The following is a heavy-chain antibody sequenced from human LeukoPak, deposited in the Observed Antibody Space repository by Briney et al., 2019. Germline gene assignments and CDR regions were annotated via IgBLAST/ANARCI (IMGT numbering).Heavy chain of an antibody. CDR2: IYYSGST. V-gene: IGHV4-59*01. CDR3: ARASGANWGSGWYFDL. CDR1: GGSISSYY. J-gene: IGHJ2*01. Sequence: SETLSLTCTVSGGSISSYYWSWIRQPPGKGLEWIGYIYYSGSTNYNPSLTSRVTISVDTSKSQFSLKLSSVTAADTAVYYCARASGANWGSGWYFDLWGRGTLVTVSS. D-gene: IGHD7-27*01.